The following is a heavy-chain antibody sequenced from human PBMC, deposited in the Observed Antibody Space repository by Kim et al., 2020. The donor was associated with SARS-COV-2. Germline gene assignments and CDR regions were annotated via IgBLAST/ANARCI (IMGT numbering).Heavy chain of an antibody. Sequence: SDNIGYADSVKGRFTISRDNAKNSVYLKMNNLRPEDTALYYCTRGREGFNVWGQGTTVTVSS. CDR2: SDNI. CDR3: TRGREGFNV. V-gene: IGHV3-9*01. J-gene: IGHJ6*02.